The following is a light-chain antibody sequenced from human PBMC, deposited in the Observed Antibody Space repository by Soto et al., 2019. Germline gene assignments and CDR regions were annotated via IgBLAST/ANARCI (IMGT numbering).Light chain of an antibody. Sequence: EIVLTQSPGTLSLSPGERATLSCRASQSLSGNYLAWYQQKPGQAPRLLIFGVSSRDTGIPDRVTGSGSGTDFTLTFISLETEQLAWYYCHHYGSYPYTFGLRTKLEIK. CDR1: QSLSGNY. CDR3: HHYGSYPYT. J-gene: IGKJ2*01. V-gene: IGKV3-20*01. CDR2: GVS.